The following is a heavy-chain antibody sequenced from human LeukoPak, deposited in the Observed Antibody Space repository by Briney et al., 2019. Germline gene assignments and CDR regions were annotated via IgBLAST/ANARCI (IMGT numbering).Heavy chain of an antibody. Sequence: GASVKLSCAASGGTFSSYAISWVRRAPGQGLEWRGGIFPIFGTANYAQKFQGRVTITADESTSTAYMELSSLRSDDTAVYYCARDRRYYYDSSGSIGSYSVNWFDPWGQGTLSPSPQ. V-gene: IGHV1-69*13. J-gene: IGHJ5*02. D-gene: IGHD3-22*01. CDR2: IFPIFGTA. CDR1: GGTFSSYA. CDR3: ARDRRYYYDSSGSIGSYSVNWFDP.